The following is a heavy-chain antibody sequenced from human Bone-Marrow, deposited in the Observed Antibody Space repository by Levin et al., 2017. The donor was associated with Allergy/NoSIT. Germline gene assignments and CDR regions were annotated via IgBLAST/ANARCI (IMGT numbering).Heavy chain of an antibody. CDR2: IYYSGST. J-gene: IGHJ6*02. Sequence: SETLSLTCTVSGGSISSYYWSWIRQPPGKGLEWIGYIYYSGSTNYNPSLKSRVTISVDTSKNQFSLKLSSVTAADTAVYYCASQTGKNGMDVWGQGTTVTVSS. V-gene: IGHV4-59*01. CDR3: ASQTGKNGMDV. D-gene: IGHD1-1*01. CDR1: GGSISSYY.